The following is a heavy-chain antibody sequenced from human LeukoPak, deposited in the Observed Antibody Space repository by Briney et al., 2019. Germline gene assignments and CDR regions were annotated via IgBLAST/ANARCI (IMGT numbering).Heavy chain of an antibody. D-gene: IGHD3-16*01. CDR3: ARASGVGDY. CDR2: IKQDGSEK. J-gene: IGHJ4*02. V-gene: IGHV3-7*01. Sequence: LEWVANIKQDGSEKYYVESVKGRFTISRDNAKNSLYLQMNSLRAEDTAVYYCARASGVGDYWGQGTLVTVSS.